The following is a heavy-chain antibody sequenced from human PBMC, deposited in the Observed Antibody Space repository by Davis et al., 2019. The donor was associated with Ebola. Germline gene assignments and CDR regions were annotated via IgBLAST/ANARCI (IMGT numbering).Heavy chain of an antibody. CDR3: AKDKTMATQYWYFDL. CDR2: IWDDGSNK. CDR1: GFTLSGYD. Sequence: PGGSLRLSCAASGFTLSGYDMNWVRQAPGKGLQWVAVIWDDGSNKYYADSVKGRFTISRDNSKNTLYLQMNSLRAEDTALYYCAKDKTMATQYWYFDLWGRGTLVTVSS. J-gene: IGHJ2*01. V-gene: IGHV3-30*02. D-gene: IGHD4/OR15-4a*01.